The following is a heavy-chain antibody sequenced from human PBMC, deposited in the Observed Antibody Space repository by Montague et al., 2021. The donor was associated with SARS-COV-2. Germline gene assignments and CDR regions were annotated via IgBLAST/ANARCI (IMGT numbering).Heavy chain of an antibody. D-gene: IGHD1-20*01. CDR1: GGPISGYY. Sequence: SETLSLTCTVSGGPISGYYWRWFRQSAGEGLEWIGRIYNSGSTTYNPSLNSRATMSVDTSKNQFSLKLSSVTAADTAVYYCVRDQGRSNWNYPDYWGQGTLVTVSS. CDR2: IYNSGST. V-gene: IGHV4-4*07. CDR3: VRDQGRSNWNYPDY. J-gene: IGHJ4*02.